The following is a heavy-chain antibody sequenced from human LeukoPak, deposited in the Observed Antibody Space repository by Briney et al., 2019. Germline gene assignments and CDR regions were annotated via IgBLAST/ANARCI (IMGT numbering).Heavy chain of an antibody. CDR3: ADDPSGAASDI. CDR1: GFTFSGYG. V-gene: IGHV3-30*18. CDR2: ISYDGSNT. J-gene: IGHJ3*02. Sequence: PGGSLRLSCAASGFTFSGYGMHWVRQAPGKGLEWVAVISYDGSNTYYADSVKGRFTISRDNSKYTLYLQMNSLRAEDTAVYYCADDPSGAASDIWGQGTMVTVSS. D-gene: IGHD3-10*01.